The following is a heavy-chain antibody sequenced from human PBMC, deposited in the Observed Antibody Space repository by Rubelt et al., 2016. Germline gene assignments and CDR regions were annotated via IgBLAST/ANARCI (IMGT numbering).Heavy chain of an antibody. CDR2: INTDTGKP. J-gene: IGHJ4*02. V-gene: IGHV7-4-1*02. CDR3: ARVGTSWYEVIY. D-gene: IGHD6-13*01. CDR1: GYTFTSYY. Sequence: QVQLVQSGAEVKKPGASVKVSCKASGYTFTSYYMHWVRQAPGQGLVWMGWINTDTGKPTYAQDLKGRFVFSLDTSVSTAYLQINSLKAEDTAVYYCARVGTSWYEVIYWGQGTLVTVSS.